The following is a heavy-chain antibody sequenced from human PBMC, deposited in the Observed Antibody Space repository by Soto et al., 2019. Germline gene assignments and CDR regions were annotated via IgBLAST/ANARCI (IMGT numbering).Heavy chain of an antibody. J-gene: IGHJ6*02. V-gene: IGHV1-46*02. CDR3: AIADILEYRYAMDV. Sequence: ASVKVSCKTSGYTFNSYYMHWVRQAPGPGLEWMGIDNPSSGFVTHAPKFQGRVTMTRYTSTGTFYMELSSLRSGDTAVYYCAIADILEYRYAMDVWGQGTTVTVSS. D-gene: IGHD5-12*01. CDR2: DNPSSGFV. CDR1: GYTFNSYY.